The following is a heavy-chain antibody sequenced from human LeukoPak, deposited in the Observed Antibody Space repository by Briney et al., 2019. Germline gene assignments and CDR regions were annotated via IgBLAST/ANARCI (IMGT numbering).Heavy chain of an antibody. J-gene: IGHJ3*02. CDR1: EFTFSNYA. CDR2: ISGRGANT. CDR3: AKVRGYSSGRYDDGFDI. V-gene: IGHV3-23*01. D-gene: IGHD6-19*01. Sequence: GGSLRLSCAASEFTFSNYAMNWVRQAPGKGLEWVSAISGRGANTYYADSVKGRFTISRDNSKNTLYLQMNSLRAEDTAVYYCAKVRGYSSGRYDDGFDIWGQGTMVTVSS.